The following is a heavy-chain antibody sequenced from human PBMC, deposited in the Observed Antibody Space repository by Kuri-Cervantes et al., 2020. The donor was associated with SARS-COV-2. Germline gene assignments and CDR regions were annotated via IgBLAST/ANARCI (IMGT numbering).Heavy chain of an antibody. CDR1: GFTFSSYA. CDR3: ARSLAITTTTPGYFQH. CDR2: ISYDGSNK. J-gene: IGHJ1*01. V-gene: IGHV3-30-3*01. Sequence: GGSLRLSCAASGFTFSSYAMHWVRQAPGKGLEWVAVISYDGSNKYYADSVKGRFTISRGNSKNTLYLQMNSLRAEDTAVYYCARSLAITTTTPGYFQHWGQGTLVTVSS. D-gene: IGHD1-1*01.